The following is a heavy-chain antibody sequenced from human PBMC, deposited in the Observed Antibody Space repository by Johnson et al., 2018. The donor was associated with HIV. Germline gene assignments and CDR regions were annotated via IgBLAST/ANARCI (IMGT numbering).Heavy chain of an antibody. D-gene: IGHD6-13*01. J-gene: IGHJ3*02. V-gene: IGHV3-23*04. Sequence: VQLVESGGGLVQPGGSLRLSCAASGFTFSSYAMSWVRQAPGQGLEWVSAISGSGGSTYYADSVQGRFTISRDNSKNTLYLQMNSLRAEDTAVYYCAKDVRMSIAAAAAHAFDIWGQGTMVTVS. CDR2: ISGSGGST. CDR3: AKDVRMSIAAAAAHAFDI. CDR1: GFTFSSYA.